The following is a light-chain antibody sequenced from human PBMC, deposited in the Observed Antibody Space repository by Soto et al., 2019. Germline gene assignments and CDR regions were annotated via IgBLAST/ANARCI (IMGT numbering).Light chain of an antibody. Sequence: DIQMTQSPSSLSASVGDRVTITCRASQSISSYLNWYQQKPGKAPKLLIYAASSLQSGVPLRFSGSGSGTDFTLTISRLKHEDFATYYCQQSYSTPLFGPGTKVDIK. J-gene: IGKJ3*01. V-gene: IGKV1-39*01. CDR1: QSISSY. CDR2: AAS. CDR3: QQSYSTPL.